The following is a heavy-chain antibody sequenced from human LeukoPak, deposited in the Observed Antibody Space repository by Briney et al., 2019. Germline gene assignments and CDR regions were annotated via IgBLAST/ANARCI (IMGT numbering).Heavy chain of an antibody. D-gene: IGHD5-12*01. J-gene: IGHJ4*02. CDR3: ARGGLAGGYDSDY. Sequence: SQTLSLTCTVSGGSISSGSYYWSWIRQPAGKGLEWIGRIYTSGSTNYNPSLKSRVTISVDTSKNQFSLKLSSVTAADTAVYYCARGGLAGGYDSDYWGQGTLVTVSS. CDR1: GGSISSGSYY. V-gene: IGHV4-61*02. CDR2: IYTSGST.